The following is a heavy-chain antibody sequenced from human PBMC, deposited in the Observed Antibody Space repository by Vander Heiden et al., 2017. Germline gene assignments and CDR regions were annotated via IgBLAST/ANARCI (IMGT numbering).Heavy chain of an antibody. V-gene: IGHV4-31*03. D-gene: IGHD3-10*01. J-gene: IGHJ6*02. Sequence: QVQLQESGPGLVKPSQTLSLTCTVSGGSISSGGYYWSWIRQHPGKGLEWIGYIYYSGSTYYNPALKSRVTISVDTSKNQFSLKLSSVTAADTAVYYCARDSSYGPRSYGMDVWCQGPTVTVSS. CDR1: GGSISSGGYY. CDR3: ARDSSYGPRSYGMDV. CDR2: IYYSGST.